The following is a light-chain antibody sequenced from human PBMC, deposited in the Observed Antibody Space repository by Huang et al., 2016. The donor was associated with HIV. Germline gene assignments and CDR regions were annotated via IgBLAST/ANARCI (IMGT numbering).Light chain of an antibody. CDR1: QSISSD. Sequence: EIVMTQSPATLSVSTGERAPLSCRASQSISSDFAWYQHKPGQPPRLLIPGASTRATGIPARFSGSGSGTGFTLTISSLQSEDFAVYHCQQYNNWPYTFGQGTKLEIK. J-gene: IGKJ2*01. CDR2: GAS. CDR3: QQYNNWPYT. V-gene: IGKV3-15*01.